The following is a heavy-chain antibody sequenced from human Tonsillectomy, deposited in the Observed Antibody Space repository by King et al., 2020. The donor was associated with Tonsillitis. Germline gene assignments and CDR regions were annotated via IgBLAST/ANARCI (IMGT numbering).Heavy chain of an antibody. CDR2: IYPGDSDT. D-gene: IGHD6-19*01. CDR1: GYSFTSYW. V-gene: IGHV5-51*01. Sequence: VQLVQSGAEVKKPGESLKISCKGSGYSFTSYWIGWVRQMPGKGLEWMGIIYPGDSDTRYSPSFQGQVTISADKSISTAYLQWSSLKAWDTAMYYCARQQSGWYVGSPGFDYWGQGTLVTVSS. CDR3: ARQQSGWYVGSPGFDY. J-gene: IGHJ4*02.